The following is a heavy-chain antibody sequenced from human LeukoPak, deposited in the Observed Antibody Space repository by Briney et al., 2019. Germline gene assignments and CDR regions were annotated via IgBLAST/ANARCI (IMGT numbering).Heavy chain of an antibody. CDR2: ISGSGGST. V-gene: IGHV3-23*01. J-gene: IGHJ4*02. CDR1: GFTFSSYA. D-gene: IGHD3-22*01. Sequence: GGSLRLSCAASGFTFSSYAMSWVRQAPGKGLEWVSAISGSGGSTYYADSVKGRFTISRDNSKNTLYLQMNSLRAEDTAVYYCAKPLMGYDSSGYYEHGYWGQGTLVTVSS. CDR3: AKPLMGYDSSGYYEHGY.